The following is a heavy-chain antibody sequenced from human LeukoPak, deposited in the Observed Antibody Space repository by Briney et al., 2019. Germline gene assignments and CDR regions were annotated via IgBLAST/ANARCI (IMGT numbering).Heavy chain of an antibody. J-gene: IGHJ4*02. CDR1: GGTFISYA. D-gene: IGHD3-22*01. V-gene: IGHV1-69*13. CDR2: IIPIFGTA. CDR3: ARGNTRHYYDRSGYYYYFDY. Sequence: SVKVSCKASGGTFISYAISWVRQAPGQGLEWMGGIIPIFGTANYAQKFQGRVTITADESTSTAYMELSSLRSEDTAVYYCARGNTRHYYDRSGYYYYFDYWGQGTLVTVSS.